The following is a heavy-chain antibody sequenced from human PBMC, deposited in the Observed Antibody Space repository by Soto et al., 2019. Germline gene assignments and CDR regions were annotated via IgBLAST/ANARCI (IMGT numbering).Heavy chain of an antibody. CDR3: ARHDNCSGGSCYLLFDY. CDR1: GGSISSYY. D-gene: IGHD2-15*01. CDR2: IYYSGST. Sequence: SETLSLTCTVSGGSISSYYWSWIRQPPGKGLEWIGYIYYSGSTNYNPSLKSRVTISVDTSKNQFSLKLSSVTAADTAVYYCARHDNCSGGSCYLLFDYWGQGTLVTVSS. J-gene: IGHJ4*02. V-gene: IGHV4-59*08.